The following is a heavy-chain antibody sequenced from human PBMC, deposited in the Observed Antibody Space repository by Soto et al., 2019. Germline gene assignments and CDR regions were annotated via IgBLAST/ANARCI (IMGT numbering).Heavy chain of an antibody. CDR3: ALLNYNFWTGLYDY. J-gene: IGHJ4*02. CDR2: IYYTGTT. V-gene: IGHV4-61*03. D-gene: IGHD3-3*01. Sequence: PSETLSLTCTVSGGSVSSGNSYWSWIRQPPGKGLEWIGYIYYTGTTNYSPSLKNRVTLLIDRSQNRFSLELTSVTAADTAVYYCALLNYNFWTGLYDYWGQGALVTVSS. CDR1: GGSVSSGNSY.